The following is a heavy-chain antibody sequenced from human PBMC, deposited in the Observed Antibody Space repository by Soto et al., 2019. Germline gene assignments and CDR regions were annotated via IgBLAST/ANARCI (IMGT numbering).Heavy chain of an antibody. CDR1: GDSIKSNVW. D-gene: IGHD2-15*01. CDR3: GRDAAEPGESDRFDQ. CDR2: VFHKAIT. V-gene: IGHV4-4*02. J-gene: IGHJ5*02. Sequence: QVQLQESGPRQVSPSGTLSLICNVYGDSIKSNVWCCWVRQRPGMGVEWIGEVFHKAITYYNPSFASRVTMSVDKFRNQFSALMASLTASDTAKYYCGRDAAEPGESDRFDQWGQGIMVAVSS.